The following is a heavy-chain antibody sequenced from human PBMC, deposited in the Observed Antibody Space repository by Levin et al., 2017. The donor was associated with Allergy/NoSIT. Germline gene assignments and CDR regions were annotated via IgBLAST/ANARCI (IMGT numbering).Heavy chain of an antibody. V-gene: IGHV3-33*01. CDR1: RFTFSSHG. J-gene: IGHJ3*02. D-gene: IGHD4-17*01. CDR3: ARETVTDGRGAFDI. CDR2: IWFDGSKK. Sequence: SCAASRFTFSSHGMHWVRQAPGKGLEWLGIIWFDGSKKYYADSVKGRFTITRDNSKNTLYMQMNSLRAEDTAVYYCARETVTDGRGAFDIWGQGTMVTVSS.